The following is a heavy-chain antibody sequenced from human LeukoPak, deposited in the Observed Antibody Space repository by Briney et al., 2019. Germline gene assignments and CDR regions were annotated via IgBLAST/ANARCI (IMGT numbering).Heavy chain of an antibody. D-gene: IGHD2-2*02. CDR1: GYTFTSYG. CDR2: ISAYNGNT. J-gene: IGHJ3*02. V-gene: IGHV1-18*04. CDR3: ARVRPIVVVPAAIDDDAFDI. Sequence: ASVKVSCKASGYTFTSYGISWVRQAPGQGREWMGWISAYNGNTNYAQKLQGRVTMTTDTSTSTAYMELRSLRSDDTAVYYCARVRPIVVVPAAIDDDAFDIWGQGTMVTVSS.